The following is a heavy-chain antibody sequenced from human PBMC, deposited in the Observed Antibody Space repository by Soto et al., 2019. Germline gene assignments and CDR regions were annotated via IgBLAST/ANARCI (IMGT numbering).Heavy chain of an antibody. D-gene: IGHD2-2*01. CDR3: AHVNCISTSCQPFDP. V-gene: IGHV2-5*02. J-gene: IGHJ5*02. CDR1: GFSLSTSGVG. CDR2: IYWDDDK. Sequence: QITLKESGPTLVKPTQTLTLTCTFSGFSLSTSGVGVGWIRQPPGKALEWLALIYWDDDKRYSPSLKSRLTIXRDRSXXQVVLTMTNMDPVDTATYYCAHVNCISTSCQPFDPWGQGTLVTVSS.